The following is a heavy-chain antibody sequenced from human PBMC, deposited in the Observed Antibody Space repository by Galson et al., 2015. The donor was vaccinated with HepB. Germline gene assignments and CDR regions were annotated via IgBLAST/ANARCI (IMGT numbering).Heavy chain of an antibody. D-gene: IGHD6-19*01. J-gene: IGHJ4*02. CDR1: GVTFSNYG. Sequence: SLRLSCAAPGVTFSNYGMHWVRQAPGKGLEWVAVISYDGRNKYYTDSVKGRFTIPRDNSKNMVYLQMNSLRAEDTALYYCAKDPYLYSALAGTMAGFDYWGQGTLVTVSS. V-gene: IGHV3-30*18. CDR2: ISYDGRNK. CDR3: AKDPYLYSALAGTMAGFDY.